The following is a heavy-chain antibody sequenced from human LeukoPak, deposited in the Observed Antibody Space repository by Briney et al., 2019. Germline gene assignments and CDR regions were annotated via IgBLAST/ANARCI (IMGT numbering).Heavy chain of an antibody. CDR3: AKDRGSSSSAYGMDV. V-gene: IGHV3-48*02. Sequence: GGSLRLSCAASGFTFSSYAMNWVRQAPGKGLEWLSYFGLSSNTIYYADSVKGRFTISRDNAKNSLYLQMNSLRDEDTAVYYCAKDRGSSSSAYGMDVWGQGTTVTVSS. CDR2: FGLSSNTI. CDR1: GFTFSSYA. D-gene: IGHD6-13*01. J-gene: IGHJ6*02.